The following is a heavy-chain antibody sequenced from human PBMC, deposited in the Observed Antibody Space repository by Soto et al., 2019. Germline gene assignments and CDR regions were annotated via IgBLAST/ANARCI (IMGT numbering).Heavy chain of an antibody. CDR1: GYRFSSYW. D-gene: IGHD2-8*01. J-gene: IGHJ6*02. Sequence: GESLKISCKGSGYRFSSYWIAWVRQMPGKGLEWMGIIYPGDSDTRYSPSFQGQVTMSVDKSNSTAYLHWSSLKASDTAMYFCARQGSNGAYYYYGMDVWGQGATVTVSS. CDR3: ARQGSNGAYYYYGMDV. V-gene: IGHV5-51*01. CDR2: IYPGDSDT.